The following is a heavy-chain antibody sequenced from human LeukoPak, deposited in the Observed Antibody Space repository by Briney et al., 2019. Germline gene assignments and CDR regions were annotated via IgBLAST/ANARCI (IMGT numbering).Heavy chain of an antibody. Sequence: GGSLRLSCVASGFTFSSYWMHWVRQDPRKGLVWVSRINSDGRNINYADSVRGRFTISRDNSKNTLYLQMNSLRAEDTAVYYCAKAPRLFDYWGQGTLVTVSS. V-gene: IGHV3-74*01. CDR2: INSDGRNI. J-gene: IGHJ4*02. CDR1: GFTFSSYW. D-gene: IGHD5/OR15-5a*01. CDR3: AKAPRLFDY.